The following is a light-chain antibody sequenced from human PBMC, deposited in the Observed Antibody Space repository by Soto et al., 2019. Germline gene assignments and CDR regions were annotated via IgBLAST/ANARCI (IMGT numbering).Light chain of an antibody. CDR3: SSYTSSSTRV. V-gene: IGLV2-14*01. J-gene: IGLJ1*01. CDR2: EVS. CDR1: SSDVGDYNY. Sequence: QSVLTQPASVSGSPGQSITISCTGTSSDVGDYNYVSWYQQHPGKAPKVMIYEVSNRPSGVSNRFSGSKSGNTASLTISGLQAEDEADYYCSSYTSSSTRVFGTGTKVTV.